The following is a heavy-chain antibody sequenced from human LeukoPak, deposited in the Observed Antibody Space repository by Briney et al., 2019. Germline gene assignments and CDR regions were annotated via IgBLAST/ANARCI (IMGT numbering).Heavy chain of an antibody. J-gene: IGHJ4*02. CDR2: IRDSGANI. V-gene: IGHV3-23*01. Sequence: RAGGSLRLSCVASGFTFSNYAMSWVRQAPGKGLEWVSAIRDSGANIYYADSVKGRFTISRDNSKNTLFLQMNSLRAEDTAVYYCARNGSGSYSNALDYWGQGTLVTVSS. D-gene: IGHD3-10*01. CDR1: GFTFSNYA. CDR3: ARNGSGSYSNALDY.